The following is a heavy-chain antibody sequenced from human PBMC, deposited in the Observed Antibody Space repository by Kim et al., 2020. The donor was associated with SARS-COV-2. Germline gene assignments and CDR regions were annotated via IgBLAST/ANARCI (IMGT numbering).Heavy chain of an antibody. CDR1: GFTFSSYS. Sequence: GGSLRLSCAASGFTFSSYSMNWVRQAPGKGLEWVSSISSSSSYIYYADSVKGRFTISRDNAKNSLYLQMNSLRAEDTAVYYCAGPQQPGFYAFDIWGQGTMVTVSS. V-gene: IGHV3-21*01. CDR2: ISSSSSYI. D-gene: IGHD6-13*01. CDR3: AGPQQPGFYAFDI. J-gene: IGHJ3*02.